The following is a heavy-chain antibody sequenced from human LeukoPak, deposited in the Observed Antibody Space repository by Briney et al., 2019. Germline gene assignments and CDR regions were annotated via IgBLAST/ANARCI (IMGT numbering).Heavy chain of an antibody. J-gene: IGHJ4*02. Sequence: GGSLRLSCAASGFTFSNYGMHWVRQAPGKGLEWVAVIWYDGSNEYYADSVKGRFTISRDNSKNTLYLQMNSLRVDDTAVYYCARDPPAVAANTYGWGQGTLVTVSS. D-gene: IGHD6-6*01. V-gene: IGHV3-33*01. CDR2: IWYDGSNE. CDR1: GFTFSNYG. CDR3: ARDPPAVAANTYG.